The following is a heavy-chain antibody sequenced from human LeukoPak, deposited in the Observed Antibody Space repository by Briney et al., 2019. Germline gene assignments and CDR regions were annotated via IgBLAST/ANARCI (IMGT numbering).Heavy chain of an antibody. CDR2: IYTTGRP. J-gene: IGHJ3*01. CDR1: GGSISSYS. Sequence: PSETLSLTCTVSGGSISSYSWSWIRQPPGKGLEWIGWIYTTGRPNYNPSLKSRATISIDTSKNQFSLKLSSVTAADTAVYFCVRNYYGSEGRDAFDVWGQGTMVTVSS. V-gene: IGHV4-4*09. CDR3: VRNYYGSEGRDAFDV. D-gene: IGHD3-10*01.